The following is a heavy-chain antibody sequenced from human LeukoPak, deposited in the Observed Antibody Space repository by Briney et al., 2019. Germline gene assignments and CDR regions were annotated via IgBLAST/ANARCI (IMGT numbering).Heavy chain of an antibody. D-gene: IGHD2-2*01. CDR2: ISSTSSYI. CDR1: GFTFSTYG. V-gene: IGHV3-21*01. J-gene: IGHJ4*02. CDR3: AREIVVVPA. Sequence: GGSLRLSCAASGFTFSTYGMNWVRQAPGKGLEWVSSISSTSSYISYADSVRGRFTISRDNAKNSLYLQMNSLRAEDTAVYYCAREIVVVPAWGQGTLVTVSS.